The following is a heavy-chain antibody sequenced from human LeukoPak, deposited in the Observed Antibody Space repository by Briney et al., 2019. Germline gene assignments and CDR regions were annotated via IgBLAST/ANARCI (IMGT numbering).Heavy chain of an antibody. CDR3: AKEGRYYDSSGYYSTSAFDY. V-gene: IGHV3-23*01. CDR2: ISGSGGST. J-gene: IGHJ4*02. D-gene: IGHD3-22*01. Sequence: GGSLSLSCAASGFTFSSYAMSWVRQAPGKGLEWVSAISGSGGSTYYAASVKGRFTISRDNSKNTMYLQMNSLRAEDTAVYYCAKEGRYYDSSGYYSTSAFDYWGQGTLVTVSS. CDR1: GFTFSSYA.